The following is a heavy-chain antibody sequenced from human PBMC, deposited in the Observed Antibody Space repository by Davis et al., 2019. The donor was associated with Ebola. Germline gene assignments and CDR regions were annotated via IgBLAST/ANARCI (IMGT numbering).Heavy chain of an antibody. CDR3: ARDLVAAAGTGGGY. V-gene: IGHV3-7*01. D-gene: IGHD6-13*01. CDR2: IKQDGSEK. Sequence: PGGSLRLSCAASGFTFSSYWMSWVRQAPGKGLEWVANIKQDGSEKNYVDSVKGRFTISRDNAKNSLYLQMNSLRAEDTAVYYCARDLVAAAGTGGGYWGQGTLVTVSS. J-gene: IGHJ4*02. CDR1: GFTFSSYW.